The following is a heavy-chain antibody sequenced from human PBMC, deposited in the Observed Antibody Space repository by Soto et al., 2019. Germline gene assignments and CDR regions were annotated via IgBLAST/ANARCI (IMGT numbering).Heavy chain of an antibody. CDR3: ARDGSSPVQVYYGMDV. Sequence: QVQLVESGGGVVQPGRSLRLSCAASGFTFSSYGMHWVRQAPGKGLEWVAVIWYDGSNKYYADSVKGRFTISRDNSKNXLYLQMNSLRAEDTAVYYCARDGSSPVQVYYGMDVWGQGTTVTVSS. V-gene: IGHV3-33*01. J-gene: IGHJ6*02. D-gene: IGHD6-13*01. CDR1: GFTFSSYG. CDR2: IWYDGSNK.